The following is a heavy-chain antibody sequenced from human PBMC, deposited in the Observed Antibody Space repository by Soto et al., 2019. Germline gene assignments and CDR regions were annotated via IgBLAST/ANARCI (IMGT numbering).Heavy chain of an antibody. CDR3: FFFFQAEDGIRGVRSVSAFLLNRSSDL. CDR2: VFYSGSN. D-gene: IGHD3-10*02. V-gene: IGHV4-59*08. J-gene: IGHJ2*01. Sequence: KILEWIGYVFYSGSNNYNPSLKSRVTISVDTSKNQFSLNLTSVTAADTAVYFCFFFFQAEDGIRGVRSVSAFLLNRSSDL.